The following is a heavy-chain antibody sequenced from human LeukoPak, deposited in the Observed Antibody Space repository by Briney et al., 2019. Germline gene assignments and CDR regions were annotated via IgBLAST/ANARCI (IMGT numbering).Heavy chain of an antibody. D-gene: IGHD2-15*01. Sequence: PGRSLRLSCAASGFTFSSYGMHWVRQTPGKGLEWVAVIWYDGNNKYYADSVKGQFSISRDNSKNTLYLQMNSLRAEDTAVYYCARDRYCSGGSCSSAADCWGQGTLVTVSS. CDR1: GFTFSSYG. CDR2: IWYDGNNK. V-gene: IGHV3-33*01. CDR3: ARDRYCSGGSCSSAADC. J-gene: IGHJ4*02.